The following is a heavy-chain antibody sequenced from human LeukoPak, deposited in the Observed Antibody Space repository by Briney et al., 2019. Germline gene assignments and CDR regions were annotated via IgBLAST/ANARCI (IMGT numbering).Heavy chain of an antibody. J-gene: IGHJ3*02. V-gene: IGHV4-39*07. CDR3: ARDDPYDSSPGAFDI. Sequence: SETLSLTCTVSGGSISSSSYYWGWIRQPPGKGLEWIGSIYYSGSTYYNPSLKSRVTISVDTSKNQFSLKLSSVTAADTAVYYCARDDPYDSSPGAFDIWGQGTMVTVSS. CDR1: GGSISSSSYY. D-gene: IGHD3-22*01. CDR2: IYYSGST.